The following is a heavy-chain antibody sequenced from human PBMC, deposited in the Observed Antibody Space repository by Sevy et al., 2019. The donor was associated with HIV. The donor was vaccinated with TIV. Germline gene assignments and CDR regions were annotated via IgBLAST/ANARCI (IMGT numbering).Heavy chain of an antibody. CDR3: AKDGYSIPIYDDFLH. Sequence: GGSLRLSCTASGFTFDNFAMTWVRQAPGKGLEWVSSITGSGVTTYYADPVKGRFTISRDTSKDTLYLQMDSLTVDDTAVYYYAKDGYSIPIYDDFLHWGQGALVTVSS. V-gene: IGHV3-23*01. D-gene: IGHD3-10*01. J-gene: IGHJ4*02. CDR2: ITGSGVTT. CDR1: GFTFDNFA.